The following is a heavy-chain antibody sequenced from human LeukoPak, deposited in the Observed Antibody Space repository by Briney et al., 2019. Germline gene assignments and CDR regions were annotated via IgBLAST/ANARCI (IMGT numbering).Heavy chain of an antibody. CDR1: GFTFSSYA. D-gene: IGHD5-18*01. J-gene: IGHJ4*02. CDR2: ISYDGSNK. CDR3: ARDGYDLDTPMVSTIFDC. V-gene: IGHV3-30-3*01. Sequence: GGSLRLSCAASGFTFSSYAMHWVRQARGKGLEWVAVISYDGSNKYYADSVKGRFTISRDNSKNTLYLQMNSLRTEDTAVYYCARDGYDLDTPMVSTIFDCWGQGTLVTVSS.